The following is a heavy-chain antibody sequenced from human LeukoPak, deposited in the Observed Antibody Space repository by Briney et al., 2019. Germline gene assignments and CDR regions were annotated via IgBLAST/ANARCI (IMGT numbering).Heavy chain of an antibody. D-gene: IGHD3-22*01. J-gene: IGHJ4*02. CDR2: ITSSGDGT. Sequence: PGGSLRLSCAASGLTFSIYAMSWVRQAPGKGLQWVSSITSSGDGTYYADSVKGRFTISRDNSENMLYLQMNSLRVEDTAVYFCAKDRPNCYGSNGHYYRRDGDYWGQGTLVTVSS. CDR3: AKDRPNCYGSNGHYYRRDGDY. CDR1: GLTFSIYA. V-gene: IGHV3-23*01.